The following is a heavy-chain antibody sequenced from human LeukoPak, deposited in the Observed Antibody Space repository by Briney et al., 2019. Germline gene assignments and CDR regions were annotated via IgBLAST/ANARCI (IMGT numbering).Heavy chain of an antibody. J-gene: IGHJ4*02. CDR1: GASISSTSYC. D-gene: IGHD5-12*01. CDR2: IHTSGST. CDR3: ARDGYSGNDGL. V-gene: IGHV4-61*09. Sequence: SETLSLTCTVSGASISSTSYCWGWIRQPAGKGLEWIGHIHTSGSTNYNPSLKSRVTISVDTSKNQFSLKLSSVTAADTAVYYCARDGYSGNDGLWGQGTLVTVSS.